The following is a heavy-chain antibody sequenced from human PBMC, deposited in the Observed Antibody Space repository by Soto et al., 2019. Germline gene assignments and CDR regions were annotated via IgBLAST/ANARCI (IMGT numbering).Heavy chain of an antibody. Sequence: QVQLVESGGGVVQPGGFPRLSCTASGFTFTTFGIHWVRQAPGKGLEWVALISYDGHNKYYSDSVKGRFTISRDNYKNTLSLQMNSLRAEDTAVYYCAKDLQAYGDYNYYYYGMDVWGQGTTVSVSS. V-gene: IGHV3-30*18. CDR1: GFTFTTFG. CDR2: ISYDGHNK. J-gene: IGHJ6*02. CDR3: AKDLQAYGDYNYYYYGMDV. D-gene: IGHD4-17*01.